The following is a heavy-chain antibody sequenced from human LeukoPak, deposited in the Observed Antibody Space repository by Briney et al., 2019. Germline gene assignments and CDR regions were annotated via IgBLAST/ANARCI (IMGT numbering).Heavy chain of an antibody. D-gene: IGHD3-22*01. CDR3: ARADSSGSDFDY. J-gene: IGHJ4*02. CDR2: INWNGGST. Sequence: PGGSLRLSCAASGFTLDDYGMSWVRQAPGNGLEWVSGINWNGGSTGYADSVKGRFTIARDNAKNSLYLQMNSLRAEDTALYYCARADSSGSDFDYWGQGTLVTVSS. V-gene: IGHV3-20*04. CDR1: GFTLDDYG.